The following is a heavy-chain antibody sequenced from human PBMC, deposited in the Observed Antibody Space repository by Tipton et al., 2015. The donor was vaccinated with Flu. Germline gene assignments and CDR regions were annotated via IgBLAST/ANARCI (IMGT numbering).Heavy chain of an antibody. V-gene: IGHV4-61*02. CDR2: IYTSGST. D-gene: IGHD2-2*01. CDR1: GGSISSGSYY. J-gene: IGHJ4*02. CDR3: ARDAQEHCSSSSSCSEFDY. Sequence: LRLSCTVSGGSISSGSYYWSWIRQPAGKGLEWIGRIYTSGSTNYNPSLKSRVTMSVDTSKNQFSLKLSSVTAADTAVYYCARDAQEHCSSSSSCSEFDYWGQGTLVTVFS.